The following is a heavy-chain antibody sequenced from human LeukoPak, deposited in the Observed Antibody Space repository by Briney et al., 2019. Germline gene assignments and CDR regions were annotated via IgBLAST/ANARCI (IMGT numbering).Heavy chain of an antibody. Sequence: ASVKVSCKVSGYTLTELSMHWVRQAPGKGLEWMGGFDPEDGETIYAQKFQGRVTMTEDTSTDTAYMELSSLRSEDTAVYYCATDQAYYYGSGSLNWFDPWGQGTLVTVSS. J-gene: IGHJ5*02. CDR1: GYTLTELS. V-gene: IGHV1-24*01. CDR3: ATDQAYYYGSGSLNWFDP. D-gene: IGHD3-10*01. CDR2: FDPEDGET.